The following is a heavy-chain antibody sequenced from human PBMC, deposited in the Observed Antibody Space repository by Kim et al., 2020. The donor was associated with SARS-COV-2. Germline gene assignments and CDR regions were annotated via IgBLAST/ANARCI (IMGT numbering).Heavy chain of an antibody. CDR3: ARGHWHLGVYYYDSSGYLFDY. V-gene: IGHV4-34*01. CDR2: INLYCST. J-gene: IGHJ4*02. CDR1: GGSFSGYY. Sequence: SETLSLTCAVYGGSFSGYYCSWIRQPPGTGLELIWEINLYCSTNYNPSLKSRVTISVDTSTTQFSLKLSSVTAADTAVYYCARGHWHLGVYYYDSSGYLFDYWGQGNLVTVSS. D-gene: IGHD3-22*01.